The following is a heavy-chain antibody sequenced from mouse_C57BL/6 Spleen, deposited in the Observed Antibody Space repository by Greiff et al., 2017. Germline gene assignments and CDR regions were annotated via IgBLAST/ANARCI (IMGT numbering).Heavy chain of an antibody. J-gene: IGHJ1*03. CDR1: GFTFSDYG. CDR2: ISNLAYSI. V-gene: IGHV5-15*04. CDR3: ARRRNYGSSYGYFDV. Sequence: EVKLEESGGGLVQPGGSLKLSCAASGFTFSDYGMAWVRQAPRKGPEWVAFISNLAYSIYYADTVTGRFTISRENAKNTLYLEMSSLRSEDTAMYYCARRRNYGSSYGYFDVWGTGTTVTVSS. D-gene: IGHD1-1*01.